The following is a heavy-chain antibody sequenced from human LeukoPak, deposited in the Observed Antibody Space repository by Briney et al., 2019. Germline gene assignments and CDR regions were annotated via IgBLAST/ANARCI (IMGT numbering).Heavy chain of an antibody. CDR1: GFTFSAFG. J-gene: IGHJ4*02. Sequence: PGGSLRLSCAASGFTFSAFGMHWVRQAPGKGLEWVTFIPYDGSDKYYADSVKGRFTISRDNAKNSMYLLMNSLKSEDTAVYYCAKVDDYGDYWGQGTLVTVSS. D-gene: IGHD5-24*01. V-gene: IGHV3-30*02. CDR3: AKVDDYGDY. CDR2: IPYDGSDK.